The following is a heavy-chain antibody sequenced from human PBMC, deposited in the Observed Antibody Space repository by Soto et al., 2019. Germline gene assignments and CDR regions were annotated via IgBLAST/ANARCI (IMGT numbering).Heavy chain of an antibody. CDR3: ARDLLGYCSSTSCYTFDY. CDR2: IWYDGSNK. D-gene: IGHD2-2*02. Sequence: GGSLRLSCAASGFTFSSYGMHWVRQAPGKGLEWVAVIWYDGSNKYYADSVKGRFTISRDNSKNTLYLQMNSLRAEDTAVYYCARDLLGYCSSTSCYTFDYWGQGTLVTVSS. V-gene: IGHV3-33*01. CDR1: GFTFSSYG. J-gene: IGHJ4*02.